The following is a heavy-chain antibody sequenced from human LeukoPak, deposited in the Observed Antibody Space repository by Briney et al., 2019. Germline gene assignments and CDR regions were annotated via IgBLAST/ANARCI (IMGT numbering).Heavy chain of an antibody. Sequence: GESLKISCKGSGYSFSTYWIAWVRQMPGKGLEWMGIIYPGDSDTRYSPSFQGQVTISADKSISTAYLQWSSLKASDTAMYYCARTPNYYDSSGYSHYCYMDVWGKGTTVTVSS. CDR1: GYSFSTYW. J-gene: IGHJ6*03. V-gene: IGHV5-51*01. CDR3: ARTPNYYDSSGYSHYCYMDV. CDR2: IYPGDSDT. D-gene: IGHD3-22*01.